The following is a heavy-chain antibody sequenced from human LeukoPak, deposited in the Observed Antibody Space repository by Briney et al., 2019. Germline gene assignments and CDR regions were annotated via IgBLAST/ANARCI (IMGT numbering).Heavy chain of an antibody. V-gene: IGHV6-1*01. CDR2: TYYRSKWYN. CDR1: GDSVSSNSAA. D-gene: IGHD6-13*01. CDR3: ATGYSSSWYPPYYFDY. J-gene: IGHJ4*02. Sequence: SQTLSLTCAISGDSVSSNSAAWNWIRQSPSRGLEWLGRTYYRSKWYNDYAVSVKSRITINPDTSKNQFSLQLNSVTPEDTAVYYCATGYSSSWYPPYYFDYWGQGTLVTVSS.